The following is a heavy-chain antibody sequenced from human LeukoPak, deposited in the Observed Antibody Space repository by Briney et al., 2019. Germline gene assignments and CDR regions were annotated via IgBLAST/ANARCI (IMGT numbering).Heavy chain of an antibody. J-gene: IGHJ4*02. CDR2: VYYTGFT. V-gene: IGHV4-59*01. CDR3: ARDFRKRDFWSAPDY. Sequence: SETLSLTCTVSGDSFSTYYWNWLRQPPGKGLEWIGCVYYTGFTNYNPSLKSRVTISVDTSKNQFSLNLTSVTTADTAVYYCARDFRKRDFWSAPDYWGEGTLVTVSS. D-gene: IGHD3-3*01. CDR1: GDSFSTYY.